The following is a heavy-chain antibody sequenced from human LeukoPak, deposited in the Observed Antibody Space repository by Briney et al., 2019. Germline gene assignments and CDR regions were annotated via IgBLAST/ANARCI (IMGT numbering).Heavy chain of an antibody. J-gene: IGHJ5*02. CDR2: INPNSGGT. CDR1: GYTFTGYY. Sequence: ASVKVSCKASGYTFTGYYMHWVRQAPGQGLEWMGWINPNSGGTNYAQKFQGRVTMTRDTSISTAYMELSRLRSDDTAVYYCERLLGSSSEDWFDPWGQGTLVTVSS. V-gene: IGHV1-2*02. CDR3: ERLLGSSSEDWFDP. D-gene: IGHD6-6*01.